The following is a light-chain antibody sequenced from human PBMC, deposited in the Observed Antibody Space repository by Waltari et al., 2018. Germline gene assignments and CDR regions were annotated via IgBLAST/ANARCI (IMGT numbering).Light chain of an antibody. J-gene: IGLJ2*01. Sequence: QSVLTQPPSAAGTPGQRVTVPCAGSSSNIGSNTVNWYQQLPGTAPNLLIYSNNQRPSGVPDRYSGSKSGPSASLAISGLQSEDEADYYCAAWDDSLNGPLFGGGTKLTVL. CDR2: SNN. CDR1: SSNIGSNT. V-gene: IGLV1-44*01. CDR3: AAWDDSLNGPL.